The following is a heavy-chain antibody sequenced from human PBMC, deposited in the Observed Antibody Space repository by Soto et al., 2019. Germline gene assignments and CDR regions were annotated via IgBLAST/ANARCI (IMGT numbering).Heavy chain of an antibody. CDR2: IYPEDSET. CDR3: ASVLFYDSTPLGVAFDI. CDR1: GYSFTNYW. V-gene: IGHV5-51*01. Sequence: PGESLKISCKGSGYSFTNYWIGWVRQMPGKDLEWIGIIYPEDSETRYSPSFQGLVTISVDKSISTAYLQWSSLKASDTAMYYCASVLFYDSTPLGVAFDIWGQGTMVTVSS. D-gene: IGHD3-22*01. J-gene: IGHJ3*02.